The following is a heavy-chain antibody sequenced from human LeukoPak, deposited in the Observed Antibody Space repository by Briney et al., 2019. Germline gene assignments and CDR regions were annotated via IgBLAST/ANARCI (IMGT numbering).Heavy chain of an antibody. J-gene: IGHJ4*02. V-gene: IGHV4-59*08. Sequence: ASETLSLTCTVSGGSISSYYWSWIRQPPGKGLEWIGYIYYSGSTNYNPSLKSRVTISVDTSKNQFSLRLSSVTAADTAVYYCARYGITIVRGGKYYFDSWGQGTLVTVSS. D-gene: IGHD3-10*01. CDR3: ARYGITIVRGGKYYFDS. CDR2: IYYSGST. CDR1: GGSISSYY.